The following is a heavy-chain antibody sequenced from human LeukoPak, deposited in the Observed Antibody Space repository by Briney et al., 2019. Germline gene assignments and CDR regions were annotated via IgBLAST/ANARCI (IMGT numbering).Heavy chain of an antibody. D-gene: IGHD5-12*01. CDR3: ARGKWIVATYDY. Sequence: SETLSLTCAVYGGSFSGYYWSWIRQPPGKGLEWIGEISHSGSTNYNPSLKSRVTISVDTSKNQFSLKLSSVTAADTAVYYCARGKWIVATYDYWGQGTLVTVSS. J-gene: IGHJ4*02. CDR2: ISHSGST. V-gene: IGHV4-34*01. CDR1: GGSFSGYY.